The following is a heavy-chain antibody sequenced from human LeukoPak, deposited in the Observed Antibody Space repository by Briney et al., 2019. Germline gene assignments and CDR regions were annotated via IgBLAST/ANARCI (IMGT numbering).Heavy chain of an antibody. D-gene: IGHD6-19*01. Sequence: GGSLRLSCAASGFTFSSYAMHWVRQAPGKGLEWVAVISYDGSRKYYAGSVKGRFTISRDNSKNTLYLQMNSLRAEDTAVYYCARDRAPSGWYSGAFDIWGQGTMVTVSS. J-gene: IGHJ3*02. CDR1: GFTFSSYA. CDR2: ISYDGSRK. CDR3: ARDRAPSGWYSGAFDI. V-gene: IGHV3-30-3*01.